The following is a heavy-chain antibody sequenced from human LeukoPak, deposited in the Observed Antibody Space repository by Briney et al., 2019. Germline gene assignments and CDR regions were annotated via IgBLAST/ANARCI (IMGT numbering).Heavy chain of an antibody. CDR2: IWYDGSNK. V-gene: IGHV3-33*08. CDR1: GFTFSSYW. J-gene: IGHJ4*02. CDR3: ARDVKLDY. Sequence: GGSLRLSCAASGFTFSSYWMSWVRQAPGKGLEWVAVIWYDGSNKYYADSVKGRFTISRDNSKNTLYLQMNSLRAKDTAVYYCARDVKLDYWGQGTLVTVSS.